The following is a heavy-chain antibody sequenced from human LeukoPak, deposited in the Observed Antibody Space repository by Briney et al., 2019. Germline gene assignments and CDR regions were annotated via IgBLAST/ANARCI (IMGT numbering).Heavy chain of an antibody. CDR2: INSGGTDT. D-gene: IGHD6-19*01. J-gene: IGHJ5*02. Sequence: GGSLRLSCAASGFTFSNHWMHWVRQAPGKGLVWVSRINSGGTDTTYADSVKGRFTISRDNAKNTLYLQMNSLRAEDTAVYYCARDSRTSGWYGPASWGQRTLVTVSS. V-gene: IGHV3-74*01. CDR3: ARDSRTSGWYGPAS. CDR1: GFTFSNHW.